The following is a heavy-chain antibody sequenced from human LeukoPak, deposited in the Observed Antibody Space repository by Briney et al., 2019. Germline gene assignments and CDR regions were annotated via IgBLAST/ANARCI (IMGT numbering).Heavy chain of an antibody. Sequence: SETLSLTCAVYGGSFSGYYWSWIRQPPGKGLEWIGEINHSGSTNYNPSPKSRVTISVDTSKNQFSLKLSSVTAADTAVYYCARWTNVGKYYYYYGMDVWGQGTTVTVSS. J-gene: IGHJ6*02. CDR1: GGSFSGYY. CDR3: ARWTNVGKYYYYYGMDV. D-gene: IGHD2-8*01. CDR2: INHSGST. V-gene: IGHV4-34*01.